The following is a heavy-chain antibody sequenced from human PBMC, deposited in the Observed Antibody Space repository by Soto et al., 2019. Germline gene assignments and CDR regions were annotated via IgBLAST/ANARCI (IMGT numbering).Heavy chain of an antibody. D-gene: IGHD1-7*01. Sequence: EVQLVESGGGLVKPGGSMRLSCAASGFTFSTYSMNWVRQAPGKGLEWVSSISSSSSYIYYADSVKGRFTISRDNAKNSLYQQMNSLRAEDTSVDYCVRASTPELTAAHTVCMDVWGQGTTFTGSS. J-gene: IGHJ6*02. CDR1: GFTFSTYS. CDR2: ISSSSSYI. CDR3: VRASTPELTAAHTVCMDV. V-gene: IGHV3-21*01.